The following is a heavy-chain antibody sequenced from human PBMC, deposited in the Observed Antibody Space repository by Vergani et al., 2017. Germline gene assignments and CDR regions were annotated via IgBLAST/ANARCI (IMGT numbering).Heavy chain of an antibody. Sequence: QVQLVQSGAEVEKPGSSVKVSCKASGGTFSSYTISWVRQAPGQGLEWMGRIIPILGIANYAQKFQGRVTITADKSTSTAYMELSSLRSEDTAVYYCARGSSALLSPSFDYWGQGTLVTVSS. CDR3: ARGSSALLSPSFDY. D-gene: IGHD2-15*01. V-gene: IGHV1-69*02. CDR2: IIPILGIA. CDR1: GGTFSSYT. J-gene: IGHJ4*02.